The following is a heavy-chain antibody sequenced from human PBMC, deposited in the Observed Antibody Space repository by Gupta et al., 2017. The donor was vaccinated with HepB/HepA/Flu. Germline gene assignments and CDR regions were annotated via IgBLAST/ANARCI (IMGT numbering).Heavy chain of an antibody. J-gene: IGHJ4*02. CDR1: GFTFSSYA. CDR2: ISDSAGGT. CDR3: AKASGGILRGFDY. D-gene: IGHD2-15*01. Sequence: EVQLLESGGAFVQPGGSLRLSCAASGFTFSSYAMSWVRQAPGKGLEWVSAISDSAGGTYYADAVKGRFTISRDNSKNTLYLQMNRLRAEDTALYYFAKASGGILRGFDYWGQRTLVTVSS. V-gene: IGHV3-23*01.